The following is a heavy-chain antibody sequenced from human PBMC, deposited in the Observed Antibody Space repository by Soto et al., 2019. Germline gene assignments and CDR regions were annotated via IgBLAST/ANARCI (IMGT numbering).Heavy chain of an antibody. V-gene: IGHV3-48*03. D-gene: IGHD3-10*01. CDR1: GFTFNDFE. CDR3: ARGFGRFNS. J-gene: IGHJ4*02. Sequence: EVQLLESGGGLVQPGGSLRLSCGVSGFTFNDFEMNWVRQAPGKGLEWLAYIDGSGTTKKYADSVRGRFTISRDNPNNSLFLQMSSLSAADTALYYCARGFGRFNSRGQGTLVSVSS. CDR2: IDGSGTTK.